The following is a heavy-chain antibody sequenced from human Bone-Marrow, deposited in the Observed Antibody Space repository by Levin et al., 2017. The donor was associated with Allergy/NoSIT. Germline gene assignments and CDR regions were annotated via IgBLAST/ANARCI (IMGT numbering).Heavy chain of an antibody. D-gene: IGHD4-17*01. Sequence: PGGSLRLSCAASGFTFSRFAMHWVRQAPGKGPEWVAVISYDGSTKYYADSVKGRFTISRDNSKNTLYLQMNSLRPEDSALYFCARDTPDYGDYELRYFYYMVVWGRGTTVTVSS. CDR1: GFTFSRFA. CDR3: ARDTPDYGDYELRYFYYMVV. J-gene: IGHJ6*03. V-gene: IGHV3-30*04. CDR2: ISYDGSTK.